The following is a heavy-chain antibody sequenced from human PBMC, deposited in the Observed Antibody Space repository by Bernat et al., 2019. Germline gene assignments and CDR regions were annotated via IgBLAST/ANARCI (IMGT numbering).Heavy chain of an antibody. CDR1: GFTFDDYT. CDR3: AGGPKYYDFGNAFDI. V-gene: IGHV3-43*01. D-gene: IGHD3-3*01. CDR2: LSWDGGST. J-gene: IGHJ3*02. Sequence: EVQLVESGGVVVQPGGSLRLSCAASGFTFDDYTMHWVRQAPGKGLEWVSLLSWDGGSTYYADSVKGRFTISRDNSKNSLYLQMNSLRTEDTALYYCAGGPKYYDFGNAFDIWGQGTMVTVSS.